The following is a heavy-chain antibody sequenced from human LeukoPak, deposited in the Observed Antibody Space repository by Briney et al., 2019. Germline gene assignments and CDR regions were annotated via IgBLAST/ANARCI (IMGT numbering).Heavy chain of an antibody. CDR3: AREGWGYYDSSGYYEAEYFQH. CDR1: GFTFSSYA. CDR2: ISYDGSNK. D-gene: IGHD3-22*01. V-gene: IGHV3-30*01. J-gene: IGHJ1*01. Sequence: PGRSLRLSCAASGFTFSSYAMHWVRQAPGKGLEWVAVISYDGSNKYYADSVKGRFTISRDNSKNTLYLQMNSLRAEDTAVYYCAREGWGYYDSSGYYEAEYFQHWGQGNLVTVSS.